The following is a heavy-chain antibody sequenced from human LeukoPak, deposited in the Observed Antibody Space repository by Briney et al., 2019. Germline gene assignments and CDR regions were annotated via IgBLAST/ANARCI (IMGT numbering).Heavy chain of an antibody. D-gene: IGHD6-13*01. CDR2: IKQDGSEK. Sequence: GGSLRLSCAASGFTFSCYWMTWVRQAPGKGLEWVANIKQDGSEKYYVDSVNGRFTISRDNAKNSLYLQMNSLRAEDTAVYYCAREISSWYRSEGRFDPWGQGTLVTVSS. CDR3: AREISSWYRSEGRFDP. J-gene: IGHJ5*02. V-gene: IGHV3-7*01. CDR1: GFTFSCYW.